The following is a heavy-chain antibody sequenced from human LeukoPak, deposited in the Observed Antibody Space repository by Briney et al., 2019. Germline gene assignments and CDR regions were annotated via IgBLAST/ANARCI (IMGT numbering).Heavy chain of an antibody. CDR2: IYPGDSDT. CDR1: GYSFTSYW. D-gene: IGHD3-22*01. CDR3: ARKGYYYDSSGYYHSAFDI. V-gene: IGHV5-51*01. Sequence: GESLKISCKGSGYSFTSYWIGWVRQMPGKGLEWMGIIYPGDSDTRYSPSFQGQVTTSADKSISTAYLQWSSLKASDTAMYYCARKGYYYDSSGYYHSAFDIWGQGTMVTVSS. J-gene: IGHJ3*02.